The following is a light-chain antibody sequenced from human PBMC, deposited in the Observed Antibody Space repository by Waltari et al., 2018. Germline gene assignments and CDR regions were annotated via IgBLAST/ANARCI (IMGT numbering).Light chain of an antibody. Sequence: QSVLTQPPSASGTPGQRVTISCSGSTSNIGNNPVNWYQQLPGAAPTLLIYRNVQRPSGFPDRCSGSKSGTSASLAISRVQSEDEADYYCEAWDDSLNGPIFGGRTTVTVL. CDR1: TSNIGNNP. V-gene: IGLV1-44*01. J-gene: IGLJ2*01. CDR3: EAWDDSLNGPI. CDR2: RNV.